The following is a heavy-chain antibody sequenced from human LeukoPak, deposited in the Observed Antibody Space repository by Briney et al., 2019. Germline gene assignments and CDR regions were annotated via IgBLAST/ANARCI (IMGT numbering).Heavy chain of an antibody. V-gene: IGHV3-20*04. Sequence: PGGSLRLSCAASGFTFDDYGMSWVRQPPGKGLEWVSGINWNGSSTGYADSVKGRFTISRDNAKNSLYLQMNSLRAEDTALYYCARAGDYGENDYWGQGTLVTVSS. J-gene: IGHJ4*02. CDR1: GFTFDDYG. CDR2: INWNGSST. CDR3: ARAGDYGENDY. D-gene: IGHD4-17*01.